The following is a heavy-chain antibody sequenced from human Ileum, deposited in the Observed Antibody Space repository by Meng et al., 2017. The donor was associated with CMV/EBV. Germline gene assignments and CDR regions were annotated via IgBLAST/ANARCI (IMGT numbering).Heavy chain of an antibody. D-gene: IGHD6-13*01. V-gene: IGHV3-7*01. J-gene: IGHJ4*02. CDR1: AFTFSSYW. CDR2: IKQDGSEK. CDR3: ATSRTFDY. Sequence: GESLKISCAASAFTFSSYWMNWVRQAPGKGLEWVANIKQDGSEKYYVDPVKGRFTISRDNAKNSLYLQMNSLRAEDTAVYYCATSRTFDYWGQGTLVTVSS.